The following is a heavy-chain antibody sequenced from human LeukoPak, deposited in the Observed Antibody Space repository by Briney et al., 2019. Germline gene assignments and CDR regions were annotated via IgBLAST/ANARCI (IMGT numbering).Heavy chain of an antibody. CDR3: ARGGDDYGDYVMGIFDY. V-gene: IGHV1-18*01. D-gene: IGHD4-17*01. CDR1: GYTFTSYG. CDR2: ISAYNGNT. Sequence: ASVKVSCKASGYTFTSYGISWVRQAPGQGLEWMGWISAYNGNTNYAQKLQGRVTMTTDTSTSTAYMELRSLRSDDTAVYYCARGGDDYGDYVMGIFDYWGQGTLVTVSS. J-gene: IGHJ4*02.